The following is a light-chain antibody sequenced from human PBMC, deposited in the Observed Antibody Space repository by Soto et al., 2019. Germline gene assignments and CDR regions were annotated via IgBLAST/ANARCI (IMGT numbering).Light chain of an antibody. CDR3: QQYNNWPPWT. CDR2: GAS. V-gene: IGKV3-15*01. Sequence: EIVMTQSPATLSVSPGERATLSCRASQSVSSNLAWYQQKPGQAPRLPIYGASTRATGIPARFSGSGSGTEFTLTISSLQSEDFAVYYCQQYNNWPPWTFGQGTKVDIK. CDR1: QSVSSN. J-gene: IGKJ1*01.